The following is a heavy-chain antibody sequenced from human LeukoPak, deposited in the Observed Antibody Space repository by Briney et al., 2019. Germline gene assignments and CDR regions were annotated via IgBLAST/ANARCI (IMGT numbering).Heavy chain of an antibody. CDR1: GYTFTGYY. Sequence: ASVKVSCTASGYTFTGYYMHWVRQAPGQGLEWMGWINPNSGGTNYAQKFQGRVTMTRDTSISTAYMELSRLRSDDTAVYYCARGVYSYGPYYFDYWGQGTLVTVSS. V-gene: IGHV1-2*02. CDR2: INPNSGGT. J-gene: IGHJ4*02. D-gene: IGHD5-18*01. CDR3: ARGVYSYGPYYFDY.